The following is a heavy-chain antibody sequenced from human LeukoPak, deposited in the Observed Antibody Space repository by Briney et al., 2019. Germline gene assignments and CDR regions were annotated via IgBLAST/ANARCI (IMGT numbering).Heavy chain of an antibody. Sequence: ASVKVSCKASGYTFTGYYTHWVRQAPGQGLEWMGWINPNSGGTNYAQKFQGRGTMTRDTSISTAYMELSRLRSDDTAVYYCARDGIGNPSHNWFDPWGQGTLVTVSS. V-gene: IGHV1-2*02. CDR2: INPNSGGT. J-gene: IGHJ5*02. CDR1: GYTFTGYY. CDR3: ARDGIGNPSHNWFDP. D-gene: IGHD4-23*01.